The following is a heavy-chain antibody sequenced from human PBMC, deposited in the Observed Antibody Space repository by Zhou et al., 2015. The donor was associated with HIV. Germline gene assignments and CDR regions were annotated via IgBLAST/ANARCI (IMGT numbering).Heavy chain of an antibody. CDR2: ISSSSRTI. J-gene: IGHJ6*03. Sequence: VHVVESGGGLIQPGVSLRLSCSASGFSLRDFYMAWIRQAPGKGLEWVSYISSSSRTIYYADSVKGRSTISRDNAKNSLHLQMNSLRAEDTAVYYCARDGGWYYYGSGRRYCYYYMDVWGKGTTVTVSS. CDR3: ARDGGWYYYGSGRRYCYYYMDV. D-gene: IGHD3-10*01. CDR1: GFSLRDFY. V-gene: IGHV3-11*04.